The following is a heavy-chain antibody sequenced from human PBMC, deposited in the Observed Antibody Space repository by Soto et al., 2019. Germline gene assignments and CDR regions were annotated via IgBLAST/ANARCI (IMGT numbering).Heavy chain of an antibody. CDR1: GFTFRSYA. V-gene: IGHV3-23*01. J-gene: IGHJ4*02. D-gene: IGHD6-13*01. CDR2: ISGSGDSL. Sequence: GGSLRLSCAASGFTFRSYAMSWVRQAPGKGLEWVSLISGSGDSLFTADSVKGRFSISRDNYKNTLYLQMNNLRAEDTAVYYCAKVYSINWYLGYYFDYWGQGTLVTVSS. CDR3: AKVYSINWYLGYYFDY.